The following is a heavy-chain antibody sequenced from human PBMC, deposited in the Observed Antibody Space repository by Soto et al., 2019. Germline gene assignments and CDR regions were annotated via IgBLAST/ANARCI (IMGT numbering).Heavy chain of an antibody. CDR3: AKDMKWGGMTTIHYFDY. CDR2: ISANGDNV. D-gene: IGHD4-17*01. V-gene: IGHV3-9*01. J-gene: IGHJ4*02. Sequence: GGSLRLSCVASGFTVDEYAMHWVRQAPGKGLEWVSGISANGDNVDYADSVKGRFTVSRDNAKNSLFLQMNSLRPEDTALYYCAKDMKWGGMTTIHYFDYWGQGTLVTVSS. CDR1: GFTVDEYA.